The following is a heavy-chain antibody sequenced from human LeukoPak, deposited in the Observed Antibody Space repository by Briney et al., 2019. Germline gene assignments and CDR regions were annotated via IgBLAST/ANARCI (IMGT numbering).Heavy chain of an antibody. CDR1: GFTFSSYS. CDR3: ARVNSGSYYEFDY. V-gene: IGHV3-21*04. J-gene: IGHJ4*02. Sequence: GGSLRLSCAASGFTFSSYSMNWVRQAPGKGLEWVSSISSSSSYIYYADSVKGRFTISRDDSKNTVYLQMNNLRAEDTAIYYCARVNSGSYYEFDYWGQGTLVTVSS. CDR2: ISSSSSYI. D-gene: IGHD1-26*01.